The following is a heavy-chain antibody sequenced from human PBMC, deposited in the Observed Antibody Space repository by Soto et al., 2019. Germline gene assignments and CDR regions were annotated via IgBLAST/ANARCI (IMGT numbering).Heavy chain of an antibody. CDR2: IYPGDSDT. D-gene: IGHD3-10*01. CDR1: GYSFTSYW. J-gene: IGHJ6*02. CDR3: AGGGVRGVITRTRDYYGMDV. Sequence: GESLKISCKGSGYSFTSYWIGWVRQMPEKGLEWMGIIYPGDSDTRYSPSFQGQVTISADKSISTAYLQWSSLKASDTAMYYCAGGGVRGVITRTRDYYGMDVWGQGTTVTSP. V-gene: IGHV5-51*01.